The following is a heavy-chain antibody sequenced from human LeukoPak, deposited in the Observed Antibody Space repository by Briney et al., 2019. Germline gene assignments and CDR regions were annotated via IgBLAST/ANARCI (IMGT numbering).Heavy chain of an antibody. CDR2: INSDGSST. V-gene: IGHV3-74*01. J-gene: IGHJ5*02. D-gene: IGHD6-19*01. CDR1: GFTFSSYW. Sequence: GGSLRLSCAASGFTFSSYWMHWVRQAPGKGLVWVSRINSDGSSTSYADSVKGRFTISRDNAKNTLYLQMNSLTAEDTAVYYCARQVQYRSGYFPPDPWGQGTLVTVSS. CDR3: ARQVQYRSGYFPPDP.